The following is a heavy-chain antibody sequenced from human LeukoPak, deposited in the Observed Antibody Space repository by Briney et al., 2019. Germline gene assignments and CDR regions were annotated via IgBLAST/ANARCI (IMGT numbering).Heavy chain of an antibody. D-gene: IGHD3-22*01. CDR1: GFTFSSYA. J-gene: IGHJ4*02. V-gene: IGHV3-23*01. CDR3: ATTRYYYDSSGYSNFDY. Sequence: GGSLRLSCAASGFTFSSYAMNWIRQAPGRGLEWVSAISLSGGSTYYADSVKGRFTISRDNSKNTLYLQMNSLRAVDTAVYYCATTRYYYDSSGYSNFDYWGEATLVTVSS. CDR2: ISLSGGST.